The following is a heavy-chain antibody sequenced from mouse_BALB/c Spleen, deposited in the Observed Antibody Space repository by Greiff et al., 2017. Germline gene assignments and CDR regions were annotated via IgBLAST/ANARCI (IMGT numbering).Heavy chain of an antibody. CDR2: INPSNGGT. J-gene: IGHJ2*01. Sequence: VQLQESGAELVKPGASVKLSCKASGYTFTSYYMYWVKQRPGQGLEWIGEINPSNGGTNFNEKFKSKATLTVDKSSSTAYMQLSSLTSEDSAVYYCTRGNHYYGYYFDYWGQGTTLTVSS. CDR3: TRGNHYYGYYFDY. D-gene: IGHD2-1*01. V-gene: IGHV1S81*02. CDR1: GYTFTSYY.